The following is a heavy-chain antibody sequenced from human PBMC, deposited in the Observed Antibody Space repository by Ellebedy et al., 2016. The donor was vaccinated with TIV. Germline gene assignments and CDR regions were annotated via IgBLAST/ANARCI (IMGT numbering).Heavy chain of an antibody. CDR2: ISTDENNR. V-gene: IGHV3-30-3*01. CDR1: GFTFSRYS. J-gene: IGHJ4*01. CDR3: VRDVSGHSQMDF. Sequence: GGSLRLSXAASGFTFSRYSFHWVRQAPGKGLECLAAISTDENNRYYTDSAKGRFTISRDNSKNTLYLQMDSLRPEDTAVYYCVRDVSGHSQMDFWGRGTLVAVSS. D-gene: IGHD3-3*01.